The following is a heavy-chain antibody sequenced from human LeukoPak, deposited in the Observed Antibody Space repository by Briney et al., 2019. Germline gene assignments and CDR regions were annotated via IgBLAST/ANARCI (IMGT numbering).Heavy chain of an antibody. Sequence: PGGSLRLSCAASGFTFSSYAMHWVRQAPGKGLEWVAVISTDGSNKYYADSVKGRFTISRDNSKNTLYLQMYSLRAEDTAIYYCARNRGATGYYWVDYWGQGTLVTVSS. CDR3: ARNRGATGYYWVDY. D-gene: IGHD3-22*01. J-gene: IGHJ4*02. CDR2: ISTDGSNK. V-gene: IGHV3-30-3*01. CDR1: GFTFSSYA.